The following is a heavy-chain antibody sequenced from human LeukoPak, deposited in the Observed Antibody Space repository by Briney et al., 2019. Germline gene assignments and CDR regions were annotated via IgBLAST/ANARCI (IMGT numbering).Heavy chain of an antibody. CDR1: GYTFTDYY. V-gene: IGHV1-2*02. D-gene: IGHD3-3*01. J-gene: IGHJ4*02. CDR3: ARDGGFDY. Sequence: GASVKVSCKASGYTFTDYYMHWVRQAPGQGLEWMGWINPTSGVTNTAQKFQGRVTMTRDTSISTTYMELSRPRSDDTAVYYCARDGGFDYWGQGTLVTVSS. CDR2: INPTSGVT.